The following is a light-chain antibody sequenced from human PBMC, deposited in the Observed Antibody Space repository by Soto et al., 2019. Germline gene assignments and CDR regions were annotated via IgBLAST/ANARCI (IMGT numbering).Light chain of an antibody. CDR2: KAS. J-gene: IGKJ1*01. CDR1: QNVNNC. V-gene: IGKV1-5*03. Sequence: DIQMTQSPSTLSASVGDRVTITCRASQNVNNCLAWYQQKPGKAPKLLIHKASNLESGVPSRFSGSGSGTVFSLTISSLQTDDFATYYCQQYNSYWTFGQGTKVEIK. CDR3: QQYNSYWT.